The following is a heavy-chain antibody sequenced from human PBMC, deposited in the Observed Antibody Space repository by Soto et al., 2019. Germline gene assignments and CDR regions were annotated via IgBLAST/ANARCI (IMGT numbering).Heavy chain of an antibody. V-gene: IGHV1-18*01. CDR3: ARVAGYGSGSRHFET. D-gene: IGHD3-10*01. J-gene: IGHJ4*02. CDR1: GYTFSTYG. Sequence: QVQLVQSGAEVTEPGASVKLSCKTSGYTFSTYGLSWVRQAPGQGLEWMGWTVATSGSTIYAQKFQGRVTVTTDRSTNPGYLELRSLTSDETALYYCARVAGYGSGSRHFETWGQGTLVNVSS. CDR2: TVATSGST.